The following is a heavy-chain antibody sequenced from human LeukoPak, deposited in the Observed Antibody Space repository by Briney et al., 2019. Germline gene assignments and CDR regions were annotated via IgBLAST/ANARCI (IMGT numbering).Heavy chain of an antibody. Sequence: SETLSLTCTVSGGSISSGSYYWSWIRQPAGKGLEWIGRIYTSGSTNYNPSLKSRVTISVDTSKNQFSLKLSSVTAADTAVYYCARGDIVVVPAAIGFDYWGQGTLVTVSS. CDR3: ARGDIVVVPAAIGFDY. J-gene: IGHJ4*02. V-gene: IGHV4-61*02. CDR1: GGSISSGSYY. D-gene: IGHD2-2*01. CDR2: IYTSGST.